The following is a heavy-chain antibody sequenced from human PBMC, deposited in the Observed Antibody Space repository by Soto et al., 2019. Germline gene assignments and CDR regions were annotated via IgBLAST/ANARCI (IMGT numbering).Heavy chain of an antibody. D-gene: IGHD3-10*01. V-gene: IGHV3-30-3*01. CDR3: ARVRHYYGSGYAFDI. J-gene: IGHJ3*02. Sequence: GGSLRLSCAASGFTLSSYAMHWVRQAPGKGLEWVAVISYDGSNKYYADSVKGRFTISRDNSKNTLYLQMNSLRAEDTAVYYCARVRHYYGSGYAFDIWGQGTMVTVSS. CDR1: GFTLSSYA. CDR2: ISYDGSNK.